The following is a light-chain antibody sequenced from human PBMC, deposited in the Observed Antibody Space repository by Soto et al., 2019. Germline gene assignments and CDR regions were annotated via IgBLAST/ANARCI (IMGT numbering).Light chain of an antibody. CDR2: DAS. V-gene: IGKV3-11*01. J-gene: IGKJ5*01. CDR1: QSVSSY. CDR3: QQYDSFSST. Sequence: EIVLTQSPATLSLSPGERATLSCRASQSVSSYLAWYQHKPGQAPRLLIYDASNRAPGIPARFSGSGSGTDFTLTISSLEPEDFATYYCQQYDSFSSTFGQGTRLEIK.